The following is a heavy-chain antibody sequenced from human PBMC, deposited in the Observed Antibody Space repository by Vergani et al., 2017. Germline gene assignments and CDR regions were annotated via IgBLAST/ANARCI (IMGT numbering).Heavy chain of an antibody. V-gene: IGHV1-24*01. Sequence: QVQLVPSGAEVKKPGASVKVSCKVSGYTLTELSMHWVRQAPGKGLEWMGGFDPEDGETIYAQKFQGRVTMTEDTSTDTAYMELSSLRSEDTAVYYCATPGGNMVRTRLLTFDIWGQGTMVTVSS. CDR1: GYTLTELS. J-gene: IGHJ3*02. CDR2: FDPEDGET. D-gene: IGHD3-10*01. CDR3: ATPGGNMVRTRLLTFDI.